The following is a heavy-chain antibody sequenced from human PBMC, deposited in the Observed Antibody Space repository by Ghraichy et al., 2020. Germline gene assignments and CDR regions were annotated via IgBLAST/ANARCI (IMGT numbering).Heavy chain of an antibody. CDR1: GFTFSSYA. V-gene: IGHV3-23*01. J-gene: IGHJ4*02. CDR2: ISGSGGST. D-gene: IGHD2-15*01. Sequence: GASLRLSCAASGFTFSSYAMSWVRQAPGKGLEWVSAISGSGGSTYYADSVKGRFTISRDNSKNTLYLQMNSLRAEDTAVYYCAKGRYCSGGSCYYYFDYWGQGTLVTVSS. CDR3: AKGRYCSGGSCYYYFDY.